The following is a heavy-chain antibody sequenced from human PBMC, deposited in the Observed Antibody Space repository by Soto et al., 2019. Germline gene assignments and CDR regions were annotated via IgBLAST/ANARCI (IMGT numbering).Heavy chain of an antibody. CDR1: GASINSSAW. D-gene: IGHD1-7*01. J-gene: IGHJ5*02. Sequence: QMQLRESGPGLVKPSGTLSLTCTVSGASINSSAWWSWVRQAPGRGLEWIGDIYRGGNTNYNPSLKRRLIVSIDKSKNQFSLNLNSVTAADTAIYYCARDKGGTSTSWGQGALVTVSS. V-gene: IGHV4-4*02. CDR3: ARDKGGTSTS. CDR2: IYRGGNT.